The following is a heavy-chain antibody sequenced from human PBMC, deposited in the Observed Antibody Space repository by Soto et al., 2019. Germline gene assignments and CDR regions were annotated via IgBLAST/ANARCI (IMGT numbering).Heavy chain of an antibody. CDR1: GGSISSYY. CDR2: IYYSGST. D-gene: IGHD3-9*01. V-gene: IGHV4-59*01. Sequence: SETLSLTCTVSGGSISSYYWSWIRQPPGKGLEWIGYIYYSGSTNYNPSLKSRVTISVDTSKNQFSLKLSSVTAADTAVYYCARSMDYDILTGYSGAEYFQHWGQGTLVTVS. J-gene: IGHJ1*01. CDR3: ARSMDYDILTGYSGAEYFQH.